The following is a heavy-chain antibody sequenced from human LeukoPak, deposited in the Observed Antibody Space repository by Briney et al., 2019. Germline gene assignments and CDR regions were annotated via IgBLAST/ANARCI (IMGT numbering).Heavy chain of an antibody. CDR2: IYSGGAT. CDR3: ARGKDNSGTWDYFDY. V-gene: IGHV3-53*01. J-gene: IGHJ4*02. CDR1: QFSVSSHY. Sequence: GGSLRLSCAASQFSVSSHYMSWVRQAPGKGLEWVSVIYSGGATYYADSVKGRFTISRDNSENTLYLQMNSLRADDTAVYYCARGKDNSGTWDYFDYWGQGTLVTVSS. D-gene: IGHD6-19*01.